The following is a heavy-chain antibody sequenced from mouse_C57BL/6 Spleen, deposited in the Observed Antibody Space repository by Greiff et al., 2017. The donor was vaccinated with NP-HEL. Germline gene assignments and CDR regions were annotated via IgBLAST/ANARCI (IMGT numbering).Heavy chain of an antibody. CDR2: IYPRSGNT. Sequence: VMLVESGAELARPGASVKLSCKASGYTFTSYGISWVKQRTGQGLEWIGEIYPRSGNTYYNEKFKGKATLTADKSSSTAYMELRSLTSEDSAVYFCARSLGLRRENYFDYWGQGTTLTVSS. V-gene: IGHV1-81*01. J-gene: IGHJ2*01. D-gene: IGHD2-4*01. CDR3: ARSLGLRRENYFDY. CDR1: GYTFTSYG.